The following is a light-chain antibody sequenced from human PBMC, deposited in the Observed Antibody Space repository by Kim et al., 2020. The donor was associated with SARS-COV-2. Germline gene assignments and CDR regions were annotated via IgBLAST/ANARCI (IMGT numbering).Light chain of an antibody. Sequence: DIVMTQSPDSLAVSLGERATINCKSSQSVLYSSNNKNYLTWYQQKPGQPPKVLIYWASTRESGVPDRLSGSGSGTNFTLTISSLQAEDVAVYYCQQYYSTLWTFGQGTKVDIK. V-gene: IGKV4-1*01. J-gene: IGKJ1*01. CDR3: QQYYSTLWT. CDR2: WAS. CDR1: QSVLYSSNNKNY.